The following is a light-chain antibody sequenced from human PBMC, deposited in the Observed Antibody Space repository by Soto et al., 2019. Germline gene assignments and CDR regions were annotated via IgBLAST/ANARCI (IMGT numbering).Light chain of an antibody. CDR1: QSVSTSY. V-gene: IGKV3-20*01. CDR3: QQYGSVPLT. J-gene: IGKJ4*01. Sequence: EIVLTQSPGTLSLSPGERATLSCRASQSVSTSYLAWYQQKPGQAPRLRIYGASSRATGIPDRFSGSGSGADFTLTISRLEPAGVAVYYCQQYGSVPLTFGGGTKVEIK. CDR2: GAS.